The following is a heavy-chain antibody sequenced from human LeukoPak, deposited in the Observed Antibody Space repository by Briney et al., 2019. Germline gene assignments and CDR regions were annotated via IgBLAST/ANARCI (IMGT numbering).Heavy chain of an antibody. CDR1: GGSISSSSYY. D-gene: IGHD6-6*01. J-gene: IGHJ4*02. Sequence: SETLSLTCTVSGGSISSSSYYWGWIRQPPGKGLEWIGSIYYSGSTYYNPSLKSRVTISVDTSKSQFSLRLSSVTAADTAVYYCARRGLFSRPYSSWGQGALVTVSS. V-gene: IGHV4-39*07. CDR2: IYYSGST. CDR3: ARRGLFSRPYSS.